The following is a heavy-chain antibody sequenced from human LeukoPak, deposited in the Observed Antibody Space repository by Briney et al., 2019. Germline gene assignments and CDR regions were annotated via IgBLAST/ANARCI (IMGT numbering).Heavy chain of an antibody. Sequence: PSETLSLTCAVYGGSFSGYYWSWIRQPPGKGLEWIGEINHSGSTNYNPSLKSRVTISVDTSKNQFSLKLSSVTAADTAVYYCARADDIVVVSAAYFDYWGQGTLVTVSS. V-gene: IGHV4-34*01. CDR2: INHSGST. D-gene: IGHD2-2*01. J-gene: IGHJ4*02. CDR1: GGSFSGYY. CDR3: ARADDIVVVSAAYFDY.